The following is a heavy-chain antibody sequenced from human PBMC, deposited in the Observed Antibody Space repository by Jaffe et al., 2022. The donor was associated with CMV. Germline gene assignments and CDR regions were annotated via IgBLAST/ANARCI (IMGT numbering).Heavy chain of an antibody. J-gene: IGHJ6*02. CDR3: ARDHRPFGVVIGPSKIYYYYYGMDV. D-gene: IGHD3-3*01. V-gene: IGHV3-48*02. CDR2: ISSSSSTI. CDR1: GFTFSSYS. Sequence: EVQLVESGGGLVQPGGSLRLSCAASGFTFSSYSMNWVRQAPGKGLEWVSYISSSSSTIYYADSVKGRFTISRDNAKNSLYLQMNSLRDEDTAVYYCARDHRPFGVVIGPSKIYYYYYGMDVWGQGTTVTVSS.